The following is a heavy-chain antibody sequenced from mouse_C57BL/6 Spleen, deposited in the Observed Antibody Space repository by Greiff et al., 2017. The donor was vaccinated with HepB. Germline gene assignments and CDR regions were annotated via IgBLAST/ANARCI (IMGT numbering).Heavy chain of an antibody. V-gene: IGHV1-53*01. CDR3: ARGATSFITTVVANY. CDR1: GYTFTSYW. D-gene: IGHD1-1*01. Sequence: QVQLQQPGTELVKPGASVKLSCKASGYTFTSYWMHWVKQRPGQGLEWIGNINPSNGGTNYNEKFKSKATLTVDKSSSTAYMQLSSLTSEDSAVYYCARGATSFITTVVANYWGQGTTRTVSS. CDR2: INPSNGGT. J-gene: IGHJ2*01.